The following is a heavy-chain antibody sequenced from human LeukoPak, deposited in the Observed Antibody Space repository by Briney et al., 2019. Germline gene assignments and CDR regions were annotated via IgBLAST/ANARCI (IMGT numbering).Heavy chain of an antibody. Sequence: GGSPRLSCAASGFTFSSYGMSWVRQAPGKGLEWVSAIGGRDGSTYYADSVKGRFTISRDNSKNTLYVQMNSLRAEDTAVYYCAKNRDFWDSWGQGTLVTVSS. CDR3: AKNRDFWDS. D-gene: IGHD3-16*01. J-gene: IGHJ4*02. CDR2: IGGRDGST. V-gene: IGHV3-23*01. CDR1: GFTFSSYG.